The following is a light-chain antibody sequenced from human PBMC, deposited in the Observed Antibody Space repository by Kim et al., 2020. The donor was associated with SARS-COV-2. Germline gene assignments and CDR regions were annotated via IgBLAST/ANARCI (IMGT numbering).Light chain of an antibody. J-gene: IGLJ2*01. CDR2: DKN. Sequence: ALGQTVRITCQGDSLRFYYASWYQQKPGQAPMLIVYDKNNRPSGIPDRFSGSTSGSTASLTITGAQAEDEADYYCGSRDSDNHLGLFGGGTKLTAL. V-gene: IGLV3-19*01. CDR3: GSRDSDNHLGL. CDR1: SLRFYY.